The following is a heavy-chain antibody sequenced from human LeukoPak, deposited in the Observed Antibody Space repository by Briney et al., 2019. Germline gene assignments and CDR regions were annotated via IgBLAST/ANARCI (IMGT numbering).Heavy chain of an antibody. CDR1: GFSVSSNY. CDR2: IYSGGST. J-gene: IGHJ4*02. D-gene: IGHD3-10*01. Sequence: PGGSLRLSCAASGFSVSSNYMNWVRQAPGKGLEWVSVIYSGGSTYYADSVKGRFIISRDNSKNTLYLQMNSLRAEDTAVYYCARGGRYDYGYPLDCWGQGTLVTVSS. CDR3: ARGGRYDYGYPLDC. V-gene: IGHV3-66*01.